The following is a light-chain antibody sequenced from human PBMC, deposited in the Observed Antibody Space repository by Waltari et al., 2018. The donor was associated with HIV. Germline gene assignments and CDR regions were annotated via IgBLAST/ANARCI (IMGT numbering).Light chain of an antibody. CDR3: QTWDNSAGV. V-gene: IGLV3-1*01. CDR1: NLRENL. Sequence: SYELTQPSSVSVSPGQTVRITCSGDNLRENLVCWYQQKPGQSPLLLIYADKKRPSGIPERFAASNSGNTATLAITETQTMDEADYYCQTWDNSAGVFGGGTKLTVL. CDR2: ADK. J-gene: IGLJ2*01.